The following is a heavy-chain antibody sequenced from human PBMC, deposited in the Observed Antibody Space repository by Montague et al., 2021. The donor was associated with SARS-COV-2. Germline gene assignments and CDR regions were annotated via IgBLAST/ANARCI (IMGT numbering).Heavy chain of an antibody. CDR2: SSYTGRT. Sequence: SETLSLTCTDDGGSRSRADWHWGGIRKSEGKGPKWIVSSSYTGRTYYNPSLRSRVSFSMDTSKNHFSLSLSSVTVADTAVYFCARQLPSYCATNKCYPYYFDGWGQGALVTVSS. CDR3: ARQLPSYCATNKCYPYYFDG. J-gene: IGHJ4*02. D-gene: IGHD2-8*01. V-gene: IGHV4-39*01. CDR1: GGSRSRADWH.